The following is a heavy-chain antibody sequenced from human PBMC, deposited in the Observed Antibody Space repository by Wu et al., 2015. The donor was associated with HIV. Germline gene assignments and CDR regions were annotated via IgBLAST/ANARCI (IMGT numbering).Heavy chain of an antibody. D-gene: IGHD3-3*01. CDR2: IAGYNGNT. CDR3: AREPPSGRFFYMDV. CDR1: GYNFASYG. Sequence: QVRLIQSTGEMKKPGASVRVSCQAPGYNFASYGINWVRQTPGQGLEWMGFIAGYNGNTNQTRGRLTLITDTSTNTVHMDLRNLRPDDSGTYFCAREPPSGRFFYMDVWGGGTTV. J-gene: IGHJ6*02. V-gene: IGHV1-18*01.